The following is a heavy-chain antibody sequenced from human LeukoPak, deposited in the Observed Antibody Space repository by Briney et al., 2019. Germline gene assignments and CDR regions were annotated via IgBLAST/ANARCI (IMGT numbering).Heavy chain of an antibody. Sequence: SVKVSCKASGGTFSSYAISWVRQAPGQGLEWMGGIIPIFGTANYAQKFQGRVTITADESTSTAYMEMSSLRSEDTAVYYCARGSSSWYSVLDYWGQGTLVTVSS. V-gene: IGHV1-69*01. CDR2: IIPIFGTA. D-gene: IGHD6-13*01. CDR3: ARGSSSWYSVLDY. CDR1: GGTFSSYA. J-gene: IGHJ4*02.